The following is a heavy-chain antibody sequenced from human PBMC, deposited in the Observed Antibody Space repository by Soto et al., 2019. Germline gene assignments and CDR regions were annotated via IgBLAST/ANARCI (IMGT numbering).Heavy chain of an antibody. D-gene: IGHD3-16*01. Sequence: QVQLVQSAAEVKKPGASVKVSCKASGYTFIRYGITWVRQAPGQGLEWMGWISPYNDYTIYAQKVQGRVTMTTDTARRRVYMGLRSLKTDDAAVYYCARGGYYDNTWGKLSHYGLDVWGQGTSVTVSS. J-gene: IGHJ6*02. CDR2: ISPYNDYT. CDR1: GYTFIRYG. CDR3: ARGGYYDNTWGKLSHYGLDV. V-gene: IGHV1-18*01.